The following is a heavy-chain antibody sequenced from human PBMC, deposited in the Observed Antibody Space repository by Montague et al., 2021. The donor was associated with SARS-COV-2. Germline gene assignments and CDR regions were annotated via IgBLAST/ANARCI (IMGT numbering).Heavy chain of an antibody. V-gene: IGHV3-23*01. Sequence: SLRLSCAASGFIFSNYAMTWVRQAPGKGLEWVSTMSGSGVRRDYADSVKGRFTISRDSSKNTQYLQMNSLRVEDTAVYYCAKDTATIRIAVALMDVWGQGTTVIVSS. CDR3: AKDTATIRIAVALMDV. CDR1: GFIFSNYA. CDR2: MSGSGVRR. D-gene: IGHD6-19*01. J-gene: IGHJ6*02.